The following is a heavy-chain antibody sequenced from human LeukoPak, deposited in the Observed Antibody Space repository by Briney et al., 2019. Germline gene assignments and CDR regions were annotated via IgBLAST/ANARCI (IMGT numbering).Heavy chain of an antibody. V-gene: IGHV4-34*01. Sequence: PSETLSLTCAVYGGSFSGYYWSWIRQPPGKGLEWIGEINHSGSTNYNPSLKSRVTISVDTSKNQFSLKLSSVTAADTAVYYCASYYGSGKPNAFDIWGQGTMVTVSS. D-gene: IGHD3-10*01. CDR3: ASYYGSGKPNAFDI. CDR2: INHSGST. CDR1: GGSFSGYY. J-gene: IGHJ3*02.